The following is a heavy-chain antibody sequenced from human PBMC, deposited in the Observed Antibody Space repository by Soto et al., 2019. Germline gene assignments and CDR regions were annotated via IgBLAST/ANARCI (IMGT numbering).Heavy chain of an antibody. D-gene: IGHD3-10*02. CDR1: GYSLTSYY. CDR3: ARSYVPSRPIDF. V-gene: IGHV1-46*01. Sequence: GASVKVSCKASGYSLTSYYMHWVRRAPGQGLEWMGITNPSDGSTNYARKFQGRVTITSDTSTSTVYMEMASLRSEDTAMYYCARSYVPSRPIDFWGQGALVTVSS. CDR2: TNPSDGST. J-gene: IGHJ4*02.